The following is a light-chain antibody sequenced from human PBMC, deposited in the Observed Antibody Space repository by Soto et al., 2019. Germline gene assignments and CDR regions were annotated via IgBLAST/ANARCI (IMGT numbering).Light chain of an antibody. Sequence: EIVLTQSPGTLSLSPGERATLSCRASQSVSSSYLAWYQQKPGQAPRLLIYGASSRATGIPDRFSGSGSGTYFTLTISRLEPEDFAVYYCQQYGTNPGYTFGQGTKLEIK. V-gene: IGKV3-20*01. CDR1: QSVSSSY. CDR2: GAS. J-gene: IGKJ2*01. CDR3: QQYGTNPGYT.